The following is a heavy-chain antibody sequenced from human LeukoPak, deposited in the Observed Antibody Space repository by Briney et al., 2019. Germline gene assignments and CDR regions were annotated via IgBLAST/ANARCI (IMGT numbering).Heavy chain of an antibody. CDR2: ISWNGARI. J-gene: IGHJ4*02. CDR3: VKDLVAASENVRGWYPMDY. D-gene: IGHD6-19*01. V-gene: IGHV3-43*01. Sequence: GGSLRLSCAASGFTFAEYTMHWVRQAPGKGLGWVSLISWNGARIHYGDSVKGRFTISRDNSKNSLYLQMNSLRTEDTVLYYCVKDLVAASENVRGWYPMDYWGQGTLVTVSS. CDR1: GFTFAEYT.